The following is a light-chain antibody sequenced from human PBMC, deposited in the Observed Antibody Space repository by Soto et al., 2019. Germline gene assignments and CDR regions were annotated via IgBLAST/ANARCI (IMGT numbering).Light chain of an antibody. CDR3: CSYAGSILYV. CDR2: EVS. CDR1: SSDVGSYNL. J-gene: IGLJ1*01. V-gene: IGLV2-23*02. Sequence: QSVLTQPASVSGSPGQSITISCTGTSSDVGSYNLVPWYQQHPGKAPKLMIYEVSKRPSGVSNRFSGSKSGNTASLTISGLQAEDEADYYCCSYAGSILYVFGTGTKVTVL.